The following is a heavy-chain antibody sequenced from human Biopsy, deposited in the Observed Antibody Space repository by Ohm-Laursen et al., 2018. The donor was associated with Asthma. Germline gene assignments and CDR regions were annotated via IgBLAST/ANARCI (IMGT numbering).Heavy chain of an antibody. J-gene: IGHJ4*02. CDR1: GGSFSAYY. CDR3: ARHQEAASYHYDGSIAY. Sequence: GTLSLTCAVYGGSFSAYYWSWIRQPPGKGLEWIGSMYYSGSAYYNPSLESRVTISVDTSKNQFSLKLSSVTAADTAVYFCARHQEAASYHYDGSIAYWGQGIPVTVSS. D-gene: IGHD3-22*01. CDR2: MYYSGSA. V-gene: IGHV4-59*05.